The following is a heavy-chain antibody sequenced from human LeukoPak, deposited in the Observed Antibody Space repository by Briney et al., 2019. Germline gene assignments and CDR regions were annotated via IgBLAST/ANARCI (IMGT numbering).Heavy chain of an antibody. CDR3: ARGGYCTSASCYSSPFGY. D-gene: IGHD2-15*01. CDR1: GFIFSDYY. V-gene: IGHV3-11*01. Sequence: PGGSLRLSCVASGFIFSDYYLSWVRQAPGKGLEWISHIRNSGNTIYYADSVKGRFTISRDNAKNSLFLQMNSLRAEDTAVYYCARGGYCTSASCYSSPFGYWGQGTLVTVSS. J-gene: IGHJ4*02. CDR2: IRNSGNTI.